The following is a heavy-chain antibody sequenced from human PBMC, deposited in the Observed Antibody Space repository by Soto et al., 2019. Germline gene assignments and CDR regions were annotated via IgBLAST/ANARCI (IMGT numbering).Heavy chain of an antibody. Sequence: VQLVESGGGLVKPGGSLRLSCVASGFTFSDYYMSWIRQAPGKGLEWLSYISGSGNTIYYADSVKGRFTISRDNAKSSLFLQMNSLRAEDTAIYYCARDETMFRGRNSYYYMDVWGKGTTVTVSS. CDR2: ISGSGNTI. V-gene: IGHV3-11*01. CDR1: GFTFSDYY. CDR3: ARDETMFRGRNSYYYMDV. J-gene: IGHJ6*03. D-gene: IGHD3-10*01.